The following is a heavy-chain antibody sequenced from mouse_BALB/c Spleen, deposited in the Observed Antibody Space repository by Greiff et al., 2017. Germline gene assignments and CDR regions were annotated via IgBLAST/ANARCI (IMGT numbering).Heavy chain of an antibody. CDR1: GFTFSDYY. V-gene: IGHV5-4*02. CDR3: ARDREYFDV. CDR2: ISDGGSYT. Sequence: DVKLVESGGGLVKPGGSLKLSCAASGFTFSDYYMYWVRQTPEKRLEWVATISDGGSYTYYPDSVKGRFTISRDNAKNNLYLQMSSLKSEDTAMYYCARDREYFDVWGAGTTVTVSS. J-gene: IGHJ1*01.